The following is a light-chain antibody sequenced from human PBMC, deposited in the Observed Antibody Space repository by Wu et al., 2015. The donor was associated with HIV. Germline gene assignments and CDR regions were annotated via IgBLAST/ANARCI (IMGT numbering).Light chain of an antibody. CDR2: GAS. CDR3: QQYDNWPPWT. V-gene: IGKV3-15*01. CDR1: QSINSK. Sequence: VFPGKSHLSCRASQSINSKLAWYQQKPGQAPRLLIYGASTRATGIPARFSGRGSGTEFTLTISTTQSEDLAVYFCQQYDNWPPWTFGQGTKVEI. J-gene: IGKJ1*01.